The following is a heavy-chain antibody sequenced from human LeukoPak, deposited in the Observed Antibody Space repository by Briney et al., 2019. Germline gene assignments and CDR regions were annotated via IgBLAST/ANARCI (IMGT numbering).Heavy chain of an antibody. CDR3: ARVGGPNPLDY. J-gene: IGHJ4*02. CDR2: IYYSGST. V-gene: IGHV4-59*01. D-gene: IGHD2-15*01. CDR1: GGSISSYY. Sequence: SETLSLTCTVSGGSISSYYWSWIRQPPGKGLEWIGYIYYSGSTNYNPSLKSRVTISVDTSKNQFSLKLSSVTAADTAVYYCARVGGPNPLDYWGQGTLVTVSS.